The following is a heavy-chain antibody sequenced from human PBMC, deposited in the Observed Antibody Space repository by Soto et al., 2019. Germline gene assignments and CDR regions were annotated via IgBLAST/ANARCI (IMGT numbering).Heavy chain of an antibody. CDR1: GFTFSNYA. D-gene: IGHD3-22*01. CDR2: ISYDGGNK. J-gene: IGHJ3*02. CDR3: AREENYYDSSGYTPRAFDI. Sequence: QVQLVESGGGVVQPGRSLRLSCAASGFTFSNYAMHWVRQAPGKGLEWVAVISYDGGNKYYADSVKGRFTISRDNSKNTIYVQMNSLRAEDTAVYYCAREENYYDSSGYTPRAFDIWGQGTMVTVSS. V-gene: IGHV3-30-3*01.